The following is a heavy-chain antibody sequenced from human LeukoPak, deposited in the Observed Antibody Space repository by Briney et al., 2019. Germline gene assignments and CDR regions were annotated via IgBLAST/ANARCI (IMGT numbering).Heavy chain of an antibody. V-gene: IGHV3-7*01. CDR2: IKQDGSEK. D-gene: IGHD2-2*01. Sequence: GGSLRLSCAASGFTFSSYWMSWVRQAPGKGLEWVANIKQDGSEKYYVDSVKGRFTISRDNAKNSLYLQMNSLRAEDTAVYYCARDVVPAEDYYYYYYTDVWGKGTTVTVSS. J-gene: IGHJ6*03. CDR3: ARDVVPAEDYYYYYYTDV. CDR1: GFTFSSYW.